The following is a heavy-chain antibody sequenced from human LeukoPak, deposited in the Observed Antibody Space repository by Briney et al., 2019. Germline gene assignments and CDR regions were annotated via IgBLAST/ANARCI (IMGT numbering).Heavy chain of an antibody. Sequence: SETLSLTCTVSGFSISSGSYYWVWLGQPNGKELESIVRIYTSGSTNYNPSLKSRVTISVDTSNNQFSLKLSSVTAADTAVYYCARGHNDFWSGPSKFVPWGQGTLVTVS. J-gene: IGHJ5*02. CDR2: IYTSGST. CDR1: GFSISSGSYY. CDR3: ARGHNDFWSGPSKFVP. D-gene: IGHD3-3*01. V-gene: IGHV4-61*02.